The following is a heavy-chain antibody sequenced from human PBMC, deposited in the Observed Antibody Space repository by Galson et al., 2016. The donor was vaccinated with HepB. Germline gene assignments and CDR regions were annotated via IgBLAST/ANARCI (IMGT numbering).Heavy chain of an antibody. V-gene: IGHV3-30*04. D-gene: IGHD4-23*01. J-gene: IGHJ4*02. CDR1: GFIFRTYS. Sequence: SLRLSCAASGFIFRTYSLHWVRQAPGKGLEWVAITVFDGRSSHYADSVKGRFTISRDNSKNTLFLQMNSLRHEDTAIYYCARDHDYGGRFDLWGQGTLVAVSS. CDR3: ARDHDYGGRFDL. CDR2: TVFDGRSS.